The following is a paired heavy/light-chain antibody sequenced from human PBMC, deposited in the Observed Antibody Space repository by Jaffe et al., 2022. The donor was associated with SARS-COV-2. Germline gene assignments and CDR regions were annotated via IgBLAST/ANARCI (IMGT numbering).Light chain of an antibody. CDR3: QQRSNWPLT. CDR2: EVS. Sequence: EIVLTQSPATLSLSPGERATLSCRASQSISSHLAWYRQTPGRAPRLLIYEVSNRATGIPARFSGSGSGTDFTLTISSLEPEDFAVYYCQQRSNWPLTFGGGTKVEVK. CDR1: QSISSH. J-gene: IGKJ4*01. V-gene: IGKV3-11*01.
Heavy chain of an antibody. CDR1: GFSFSDYS. CDR3: ARDDWVY. J-gene: IGHJ4*02. CDR2: LSRGGVSE. D-gene: IGHD3-9*01. V-gene: IGHV3-48*01. Sequence: EVQLVESGGGLVQPGGSLRLSCAASGFSFSDYSMNWVRQSPGKGLEWLSFLSRGGVSEYYADSLKGRFVVSRDSAKNSLYLQMNALTADDTAVYYCARDDWVYWGQGTQVTVS.